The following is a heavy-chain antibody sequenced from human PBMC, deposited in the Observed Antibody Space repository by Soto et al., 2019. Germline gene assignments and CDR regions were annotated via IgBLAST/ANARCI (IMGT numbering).Heavy chain of an antibody. Sequence: QVQLVESGGGVVQPGRSLRLSCAASGFTISSYAMHWVRQAPGKGLEWVAFISFDESNKYYADSVKGRFTSSRDNSKNTLCLQMSSLRPEYTSVYYCAYLPSLYYDSSANRTGGCWGQGTLVTVSS. CDR1: GFTISSYA. J-gene: IGHJ4*02. CDR2: ISFDESNK. V-gene: IGHV3-30-3*01. CDR3: AYLPSLYYDSSANRTGGC. D-gene: IGHD3-22*01.